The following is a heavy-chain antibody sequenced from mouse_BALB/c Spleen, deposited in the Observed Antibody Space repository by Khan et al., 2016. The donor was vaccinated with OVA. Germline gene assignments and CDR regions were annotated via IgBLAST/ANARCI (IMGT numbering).Heavy chain of an antibody. D-gene: IGHD6-1*01. V-gene: IGHV9-3-1*01. J-gene: IGHJ4*01. CDR1: GYSFRNFG. CDR3: ARATDFAYTLAY. Sequence: QIQLVQSGPELKKPGETVKISCKASGYSFRNFGMNWVKEAPGKGLEWMGWINTYTGEPTYADDFKGRFAFSLETSASTAYLQISNLTNEDSATEVCARATDFAYTLAYWGQGTSVTVSA. CDR2: INTYTGEP.